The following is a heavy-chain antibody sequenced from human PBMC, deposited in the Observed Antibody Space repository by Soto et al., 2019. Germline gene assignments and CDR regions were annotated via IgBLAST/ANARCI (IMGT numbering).Heavy chain of an antibody. CDR3: AKDSVAGTNFDY. Sequence: EVQLLESGGGLVQPGGSLRLSCAASGFTFSSYAMSWVRQAPGKGLEWVSAISGSGGSTYYVDSVKGRFTISRDNSKNTLYLQMNSLRAEDTAVYYCAKDSVAGTNFDYWGQGTLVTVSS. V-gene: IGHV3-23*01. D-gene: IGHD6-19*01. CDR2: ISGSGGST. CDR1: GFTFSSYA. J-gene: IGHJ4*02.